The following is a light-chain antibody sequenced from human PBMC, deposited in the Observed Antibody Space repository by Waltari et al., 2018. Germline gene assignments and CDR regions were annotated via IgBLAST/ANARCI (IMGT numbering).Light chain of an antibody. CDR3: AAWDDSLSGPV. CDR2: SNK. Sequence: QSVLTQPPSASGTPGQRVTISCSGTSSNIGSNYVYWYQQLPGTAPKLLIYSNKRRPSGVPDRVSGSKSGTSASLAISGLRSEDEADYYGAAWDDSLSGPVFGGGTKLTVL. J-gene: IGLJ2*01. V-gene: IGLV1-47*01. CDR1: SSNIGSNY.